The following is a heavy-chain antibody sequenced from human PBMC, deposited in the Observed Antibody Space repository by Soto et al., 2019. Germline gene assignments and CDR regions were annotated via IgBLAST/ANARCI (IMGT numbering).Heavy chain of an antibody. CDR2: ISYDGSNK. CDR1: GFTFSSYA. CDR3: ARDSGYDSFVGAFDI. D-gene: IGHD5-12*01. Sequence: SLKISCAASGFTFSSYAMHWVRQAPGKGLEWVAVISYDGSNKYYADSVKGRFTISRDNSKNTLCLQMNSLRAEDTAVYYCARDSGYDSFVGAFDIWGQGTMVTVSS. J-gene: IGHJ3*02. V-gene: IGHV3-30-3*01.